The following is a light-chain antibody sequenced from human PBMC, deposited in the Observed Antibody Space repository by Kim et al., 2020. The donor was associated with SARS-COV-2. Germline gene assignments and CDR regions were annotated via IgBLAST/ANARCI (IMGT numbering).Light chain of an antibody. Sequence: SQGERATLSCRASHSVAGKLAWYQQKPGQAPRLLIYGASVRATGIPARFSGSGSGTEFTLTISSLQSEDFAVYYCQEYNNWPALSFGGGTKVDIK. V-gene: IGKV3D-15*01. CDR2: GAS. CDR1: HSVAGK. CDR3: QEYNNWPALS. J-gene: IGKJ4*01.